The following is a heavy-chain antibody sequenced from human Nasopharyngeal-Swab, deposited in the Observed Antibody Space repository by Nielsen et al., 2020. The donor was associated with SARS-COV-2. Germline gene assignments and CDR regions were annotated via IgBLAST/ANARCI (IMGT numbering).Heavy chain of an antibody. CDR1: GYTFTKYY. CDR2: VNPTGGTT. CDR3: GRDPAPRNGLPHLDY. D-gene: IGHD2-8*01. J-gene: IGHJ4*02. V-gene: IGHV1-46*01. Sequence: ASVKVSCKSSGYTFTKYYMHWVRQAPGQGLEWMGIVNPTGGTTTYAQKFQGRVTMTRDSSTSKDSLDLSSLRSEDTAVYFGGRDPAPRNGLPHLDYWGQGTLVTVSS.